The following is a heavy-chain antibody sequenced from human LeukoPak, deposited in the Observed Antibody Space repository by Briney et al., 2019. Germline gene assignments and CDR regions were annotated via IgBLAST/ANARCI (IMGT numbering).Heavy chain of an antibody. Sequence: ASVKVSCKASGYTFTSYGISWVRQAPGQGLEWMGIINPSGGSTSYAQKFQGRVTMTRDTSTSTVYMELSSLRSEDTAVYYCASGSSSDWYFDLWGRGTLVTVSS. D-gene: IGHD6-6*01. CDR3: ASGSSSDWYFDL. J-gene: IGHJ2*01. V-gene: IGHV1-46*01. CDR2: INPSGGST. CDR1: GYTFTSYG.